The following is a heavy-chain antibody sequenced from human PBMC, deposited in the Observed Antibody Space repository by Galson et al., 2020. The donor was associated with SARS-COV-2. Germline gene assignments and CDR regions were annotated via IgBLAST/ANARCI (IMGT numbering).Heavy chain of an antibody. CDR1: GFSLSTGGMR. CDR2: IDWDDDK. J-gene: IGHJ4*02. V-gene: IGHV2-70*04. Sequence: SGPTLVKPTQTLTLTCTFSGFSLSTGGMRVSWIRQPPGKALEWLARIDWDDDKLYSTSLKTRLTISKDTSKNQVVLAMTNMDPMDTGTYYRGRAPAPAAAMDHWGQGTLVTVSS. D-gene: IGHD5-18*01. CDR3: GRAPAPAAAMDH.